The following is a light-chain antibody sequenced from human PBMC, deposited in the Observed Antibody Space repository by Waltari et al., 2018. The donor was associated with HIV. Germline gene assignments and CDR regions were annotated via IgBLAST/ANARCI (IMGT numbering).Light chain of an antibody. V-gene: IGLV1-44*01. CDR1: SSSLRPTI. J-gene: IGLJ2*01. Sequence: HSVLPQPPSASGPPGQRVTIRCSGSSSSLRPTIVSWYQHLPPTAPKLLIYNNNQRPSGVPDRFSGSKSGTSASLAISGLQSEDEADYYCATWDVSLNGYVLFGGGTKVTVL. CDR2: NNN. CDR3: ATWDVSLNGYVL.